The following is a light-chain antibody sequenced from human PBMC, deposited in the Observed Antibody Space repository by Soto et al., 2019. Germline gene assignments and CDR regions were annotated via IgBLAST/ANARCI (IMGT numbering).Light chain of an antibody. J-gene: IGKJ2*01. CDR3: QQRSNWPRGT. CDR2: SAS. Sequence: EIVMTQSPATLSVSPGERATLSCRASQSVSSNLAWYQQKPGQAPRLLIYSASTRATGIPARFSGSGSGTEFTLTISSLQSEDFAVYYCQQRSNWPRGTFGQGTKLEIK. CDR1: QSVSSN. V-gene: IGKV3-15*01.